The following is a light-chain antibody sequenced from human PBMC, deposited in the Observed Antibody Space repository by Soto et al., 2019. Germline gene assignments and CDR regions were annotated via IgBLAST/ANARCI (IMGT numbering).Light chain of an antibody. V-gene: IGLV2-11*01. CDR3: SAYTTSIALYV. CDR2: DVS. Sequence: QSVLTQPRSVSGSPGQSVTISCTGTSSDVGGYNYVSWYQQHPGKVPKLMIHDVSKRPSGVPDRFSGSKSGNTASLTISGLQAEDEADYYCSAYTTSIALYVFGAGTKAPS. J-gene: IGLJ1*01. CDR1: SSDVGGYNY.